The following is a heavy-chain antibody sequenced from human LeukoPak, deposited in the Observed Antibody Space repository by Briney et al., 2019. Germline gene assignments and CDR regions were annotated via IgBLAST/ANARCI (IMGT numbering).Heavy chain of an antibody. CDR3: ARGVAH. CDR2: INHSGST. Sequence: SETLSLTCAVYGGSFSGYYWSWIRQPPGKGLEWIGEINHSGSTNYNPSLKSRVTISVDTSKNQFSLKLSSVAAADTAVYYCARGVAHWGQGTLVTVSS. J-gene: IGHJ4*02. CDR1: GGSFSGYY. D-gene: IGHD5-12*01. V-gene: IGHV4-34*01.